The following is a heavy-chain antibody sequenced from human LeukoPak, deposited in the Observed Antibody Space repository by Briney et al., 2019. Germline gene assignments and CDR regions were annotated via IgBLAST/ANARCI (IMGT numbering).Heavy chain of an antibody. D-gene: IGHD4-23*01. CDR3: ARYIETPRRDLDY. J-gene: IGHJ4*02. Sequence: GGSLRLSCAASGFTLSSYWMSWVRQPPGKGLEWVARIKQDGSEKHYVDSVKGRFTISRDNAKNSVYLQMNTLRAEDTAVYYCARYIETPRRDLDYWGQGTLVTVSS. CDR2: IKQDGSEK. CDR1: GFTLSSYW. V-gene: IGHV3-7*01.